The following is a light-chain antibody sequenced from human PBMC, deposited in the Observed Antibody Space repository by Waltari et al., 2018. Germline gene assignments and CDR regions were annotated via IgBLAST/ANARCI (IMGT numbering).Light chain of an antibody. J-gene: IGLJ2*01. V-gene: IGLV3-25*03. CDR2: KNV. CDR3: QSRDSTTLFV. Sequence: SYELTQPPSVSVSPGQTARITCSGDALSSQWAFWYQQKPGRSPVLLIYKNVARPSEIPARFSGSHSGTTVTLTISGVQAEDEADYYCQSRDSTTLFVFGAGTKLTVL. CDR1: ALSSQW.